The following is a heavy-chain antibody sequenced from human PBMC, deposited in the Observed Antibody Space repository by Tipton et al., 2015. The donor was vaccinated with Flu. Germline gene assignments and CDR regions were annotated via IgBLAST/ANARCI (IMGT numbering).Heavy chain of an antibody. Sequence: RSLRLSCAAPGFNFDNYAIHWVRQAPGKGLEWVSGISGNSRNVDYADSVKGRFTISRDNAQRSLYLHMSSLTTEDTALYYCAKVKVEMTTLLTDEFFHEWGRGTLVTVSS. CDR1: GFNFDNYA. CDR3: AKVKVEMTTLLTDEFFHE. V-gene: IGHV3-9*01. CDR2: ISGNSRNV. J-gene: IGHJ1*01. D-gene: IGHD5-24*01.